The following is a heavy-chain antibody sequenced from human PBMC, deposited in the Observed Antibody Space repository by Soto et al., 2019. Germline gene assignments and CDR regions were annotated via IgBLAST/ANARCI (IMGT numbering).Heavy chain of an antibody. CDR3: ARGPTSVWFGELLCYGMDV. J-gene: IGHJ6*02. Sequence: GESLKISCKGSVNIFGNSWIAWVRQMPGKGLEWMGIIYPVDSETRYSPSFQGQVTFSADKSINTAYLEWNSLRAEDTAVYYCARGPTSVWFGELLCYGMDVWGQGTTVTVSS. D-gene: IGHD3-10*01. CDR2: IYPVDSET. CDR1: VNIFGNSW. V-gene: IGHV5-51*01.